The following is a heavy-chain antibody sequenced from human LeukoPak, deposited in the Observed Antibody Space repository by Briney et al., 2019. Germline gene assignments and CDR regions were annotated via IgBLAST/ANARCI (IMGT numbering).Heavy chain of an antibody. J-gene: IGHJ4*02. CDR1: GGSISSSNYY. CDR2: IYHTGNT. D-gene: IGHD3-10*01. V-gene: IGHV4-39*01. CDR3: ILGGKLDY. Sequence: PSDTLSLTCAVSGGSISSSNYYRGWIRQPPGKGLEWIGGIYHTGNTHYNPSLKSRVTTSVDTSKNQLSLRLSSVTAADTALHYCILGGKLDYWGQGILVTVSS.